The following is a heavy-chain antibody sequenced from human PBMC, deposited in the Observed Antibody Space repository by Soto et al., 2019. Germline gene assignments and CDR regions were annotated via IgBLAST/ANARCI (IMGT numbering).Heavy chain of an antibody. V-gene: IGHV3-30*03. CDR1: GFTFSSYG. Sequence: PGGSLRLSCAASGFTFSSYGMHWVRQAPGKGLEWVAVISYDGSNKYYADSVKGRFTISRDDSENTIYLQMNSLRAEDTAVYYCARDPPETTDYGMDVWGQGTTVTVSS. CDR3: ARDPPETTDYGMDV. J-gene: IGHJ6*02. D-gene: IGHD1-7*01. CDR2: ISYDGSNK.